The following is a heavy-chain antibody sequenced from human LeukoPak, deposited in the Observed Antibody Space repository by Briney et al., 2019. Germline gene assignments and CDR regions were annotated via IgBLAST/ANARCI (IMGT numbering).Heavy chain of an antibody. V-gene: IGHV1-18*04. J-gene: IGHJ4*02. CDR2: ISAYNGNT. Sequence: ASVKVSCKASGYTFTSYGISWVRQAPGQGLEWMGWISAYNGNTNYAQKLQGRVAMTTDTSTSTAYMELRSLRSDDTAVYYCARDNGSSGWYRRFDYWGQGTLVTVSS. CDR3: ARDNGSSGWYRRFDY. D-gene: IGHD6-19*01. CDR1: GYTFTSYG.